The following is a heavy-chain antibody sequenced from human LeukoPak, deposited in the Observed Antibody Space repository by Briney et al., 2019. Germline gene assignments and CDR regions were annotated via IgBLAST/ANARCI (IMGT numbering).Heavy chain of an antibody. CDR1: GFTFSNYA. V-gene: IGHV3-23*01. CDR3: AKDLVSSSGDY. J-gene: IGHJ4*02. Sequence: GGSLRLSCAASGFTFSNYAMSWVRQAPGKGLEWVSAISKTGDATWYPDSVKGRFTISRDNSKNTLYLQMNSLRAEDTAVYYCAKDLVSSSGDYWGQGTLVTVSS. CDR2: ISKTGDAT. D-gene: IGHD6-13*01.